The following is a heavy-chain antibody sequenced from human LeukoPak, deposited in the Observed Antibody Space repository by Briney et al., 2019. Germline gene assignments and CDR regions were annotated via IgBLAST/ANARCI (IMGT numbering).Heavy chain of an antibody. CDR1: GFTFSTYA. J-gene: IGHJ1*01. V-gene: IGHV3-64*04. D-gene: IGHD2-15*01. CDR3: ASDSYSPEYFQH. CDR2: ITSNGDNI. Sequence: GGSLRLSCSASGFTFSTYATHWVRQAPGKGLEFVSSITSNGDNIFYADSVKGRFTISRDNSKNTLYLQMNSLRAEDTAVYYCASDSYSPEYFQHWGQGTLVTVSS.